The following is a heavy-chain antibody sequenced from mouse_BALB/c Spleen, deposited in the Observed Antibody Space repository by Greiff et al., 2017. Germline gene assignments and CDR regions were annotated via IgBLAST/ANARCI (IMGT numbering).Heavy chain of an antibody. J-gene: IGHJ4*01. CDR3: TRFYEGYYAMDY. CDR1: GYSFTSYW. V-gene: IGHV1-5*01. CDR2: IYPGNSDT. D-gene: IGHD2-12*01. Sequence: EVQLQESGTVLARPGASVKMSCKASGYSFTSYWMHWVKQRPGQGLEWIGAIYPGNSDTSYNQKFKGKAKLTAVTSASTAYMELSSLTNEDSAVYYCTRFYEGYYAMDYWGQGTSVTVSS.